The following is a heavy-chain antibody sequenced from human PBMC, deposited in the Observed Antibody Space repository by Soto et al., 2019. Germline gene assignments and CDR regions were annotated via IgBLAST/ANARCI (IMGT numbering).Heavy chain of an antibody. V-gene: IGHV3-74*03. CDR2: INSDGSST. Sequence: EVQLVESGGGLVQPGGSLRLSCVASGFTFSNYWMHWVRQAPGKGLVWVSRINSDGSSTTYADSVKGRFTISRDNAKNTLYLQMNSLRAEDTAVYYCARVETCSSTSCYSVFDYWGQGTLVTVSS. J-gene: IGHJ4*02. D-gene: IGHD2-2*01. CDR1: GFTFSNYW. CDR3: ARVETCSSTSCYSVFDY.